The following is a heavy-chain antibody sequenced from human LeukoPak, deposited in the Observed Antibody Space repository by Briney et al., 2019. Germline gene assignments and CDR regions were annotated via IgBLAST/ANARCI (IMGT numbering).Heavy chain of an antibody. V-gene: IGHV3-23*01. Sequence: GGSLRLSCGASGFTFSSYAMSWVRQAPGKGLEWVSAISGSGGSTYYADSVKGRFTISRDNSKNTLYLQMNSLRAEDTAVYYCAPDVGSHAGYFDYWGQGTLVTVSS. CDR2: ISGSGGST. D-gene: IGHD1-26*01. J-gene: IGHJ4*02. CDR3: APDVGSHAGYFDY. CDR1: GFTFSSYA.